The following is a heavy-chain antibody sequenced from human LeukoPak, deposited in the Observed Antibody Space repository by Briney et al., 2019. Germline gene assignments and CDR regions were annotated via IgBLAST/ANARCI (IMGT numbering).Heavy chain of an antibody. CDR3: ARGGSRRDTAMVWDY. J-gene: IGHJ4*02. CDR1: GGSISSYY. CDR2: IYYSGST. Sequence: SETLSLTCTVSGGSISSYYWSWIRQPPGKGLEWIGYIYYSGSTNYNPSLKSRVTISVDTSKNQFSLRLTSVTAADTAFYYCARGGSRRDTAMVWDYWGQGILVTVSS. V-gene: IGHV4-59*01. D-gene: IGHD5-18*01.